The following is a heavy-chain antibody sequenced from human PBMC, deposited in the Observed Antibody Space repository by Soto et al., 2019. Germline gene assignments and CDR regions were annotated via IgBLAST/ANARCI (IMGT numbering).Heavy chain of an antibody. V-gene: IGHV3-7*01. CDR3: ARDQNRLRYDAFDI. D-gene: IGHD4-17*01. Sequence: EVQLVESGGGLVQPGGSLRLSCAASGFTFSSYWMSWVRQAPGKGLEWVANIKQDGSEKYYVDSVKGRFTISRDNAKNLLYLQMNSLRAEDTAVYYCARDQNRLRYDAFDIWGQGTMVTVSS. CDR2: IKQDGSEK. CDR1: GFTFSSYW. J-gene: IGHJ3*02.